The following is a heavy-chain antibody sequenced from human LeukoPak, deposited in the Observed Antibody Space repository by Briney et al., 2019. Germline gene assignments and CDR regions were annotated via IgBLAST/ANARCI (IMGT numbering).Heavy chain of an antibody. Sequence: ASVKVSCKASGGTFSSYAISWVRQAPGQGLEWMGRINPNTGDTNYAQNFQGRVVMTMDTAISTAYLDLSRLTSDDTAMYYCASSFYRQTDAWGQGSLVTVSS. J-gene: IGHJ4*02. V-gene: IGHV1-2*02. CDR1: GGTFSSYA. D-gene: IGHD3-16*02. CDR2: INPNTGDT. CDR3: ASSFYRQTDA.